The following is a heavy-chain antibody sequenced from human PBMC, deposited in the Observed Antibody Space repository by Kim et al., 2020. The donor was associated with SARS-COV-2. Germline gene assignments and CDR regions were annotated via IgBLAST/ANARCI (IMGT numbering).Heavy chain of an antibody. D-gene: IGHD6-19*01. V-gene: IGHV3-33*01. J-gene: IGHJ5*02. CDR2: IWFDGSNK. CDR1: GFTFSSYG. CDR3: ARDRGSNGWSAGGWLDP. Sequence: GGSLRLSCAASGFTFSSYGMQWVRQTPGKGLEWVAVIWFDGSNKYYADSVKGRFTISRDNSKNTLYLEMNSLRAEDTAVYYCARDRGSNGWSAGGWLDPWGQGILVTVSS.